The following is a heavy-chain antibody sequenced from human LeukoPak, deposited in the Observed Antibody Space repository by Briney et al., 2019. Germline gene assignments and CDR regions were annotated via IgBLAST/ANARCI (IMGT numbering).Heavy chain of an antibody. CDR2: IKSKTDGGTT. Sequence: GGSLRLSCAASGFTFSNAWMSWVRQAPGKGLEWVGRIKSKTDGGTTDYAAPVKGRFTISRDDSKNTLYLQMNSLKTEDTAVYYCTTAPGVVVVPAAIGLYYMDVWGKGTTVTVSS. CDR3: TTAPGVVVVPAAIGLYYMDV. D-gene: IGHD2-2*01. J-gene: IGHJ6*03. CDR1: GFTFSNAW. V-gene: IGHV3-15*01.